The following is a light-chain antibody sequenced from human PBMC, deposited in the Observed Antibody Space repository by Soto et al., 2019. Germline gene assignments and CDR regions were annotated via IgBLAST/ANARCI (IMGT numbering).Light chain of an antibody. CDR3: QSYDNSLSAWV. CDR1: SSNIGAVFD. CDR2: ANT. V-gene: IGLV1-40*01. Sequence: QSVLTQPPSVSGAPGQRVTISCTGSSSNIGAVFDVHWYQQLPGTAPKLLIYANTNRPSGVPDRFSGSKSGTSASLAITGLQAEDEADYYCQSYDNSLSAWVFGGGTKLT. J-gene: IGLJ3*02.